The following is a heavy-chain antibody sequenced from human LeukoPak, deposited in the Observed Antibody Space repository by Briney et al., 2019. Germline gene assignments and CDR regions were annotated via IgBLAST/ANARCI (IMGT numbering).Heavy chain of an antibody. CDR3: ATGIAAAGAYYFDY. CDR1: GFTFSNYA. D-gene: IGHD6-13*01. V-gene: IGHV3-23*01. CDR2: VSGSGGSA. J-gene: IGHJ4*02. Sequence: GGSLRLSCAASGFTFSNYAMSWVRQAPGKGLEWVSGVSGSGGSADYADSVKGRFTISRDNSKNTLYLQMNSLRAEDTAVYYCATGIAAAGAYYFDYWGQGTLVTVSP.